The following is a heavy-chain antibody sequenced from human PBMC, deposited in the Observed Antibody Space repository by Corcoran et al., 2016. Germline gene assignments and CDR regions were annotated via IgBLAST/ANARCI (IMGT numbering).Heavy chain of an antibody. CDR2: IYYSGST. CDR1: GGSISSYY. Sequence: QVQLQESGPGLVKPSETLSLTCTVSGGSISSYYWSWIRQPPGKGLEWIGYIYYSGSTNYNPSLKSRVTISVDTSKNQFSLKLSSVTAADTAVYYCARAGGSGGYPFDYWGQGTLVTVSS. V-gene: IGHV4-59*01. D-gene: IGHD6-19*01. J-gene: IGHJ4*02. CDR3: ARAGGSGGYPFDY.